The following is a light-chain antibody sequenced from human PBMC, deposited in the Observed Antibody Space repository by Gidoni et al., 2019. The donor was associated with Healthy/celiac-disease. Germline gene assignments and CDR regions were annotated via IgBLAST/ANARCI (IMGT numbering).Light chain of an antibody. Sequence: DIQMTQSPSSPSASVGDRVTSNCRASQSISSYLNWYQQKPGKAPKLLIYAASSLQSGVPSRFSGSGSGTDFTLTILSLQPADFATFSCQQSYSTPWTFGQGTKVEIK. CDR2: AAS. V-gene: IGKV1-39*01. CDR3: QQSYSTPWT. CDR1: QSISSY. J-gene: IGKJ1*01.